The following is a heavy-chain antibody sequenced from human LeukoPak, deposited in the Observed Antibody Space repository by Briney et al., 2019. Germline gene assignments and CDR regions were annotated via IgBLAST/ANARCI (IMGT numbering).Heavy chain of an antibody. J-gene: IGHJ4*02. CDR3: ARLHDYRFDY. D-gene: IGHD4-11*01. Sequence: SETLSLTCTVSGGSISSSSYYRGWIRQPPGKGLEWIGSIYYSGSTYYNPSLKSRVTISVDTSKNQFSLKLSSVTAADTAVYYCARLHDYRFDYWGQGTLVTVSS. CDR2: IYYSGST. CDR1: GGSISSSSYY. V-gene: IGHV4-39*01.